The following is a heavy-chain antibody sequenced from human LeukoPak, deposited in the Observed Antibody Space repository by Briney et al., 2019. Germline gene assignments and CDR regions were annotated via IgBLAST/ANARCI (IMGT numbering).Heavy chain of an antibody. V-gene: IGHV3-21*01. CDR2: TGLSSSYI. Sequence: PGGSLRLSCAASGFSLSIYDMGWVRQAPGKGLEWIASTGLSSSYIGYADPVKGRFTSSRDNGENSGYRQMNSLRAEDTAVYFCARARSYCSGATCSLDLWGQGTLVTVSS. CDR1: GFSLSIYD. CDR3: ARARSYCSGATCSLDL. D-gene: IGHD2-15*01. J-gene: IGHJ5*02.